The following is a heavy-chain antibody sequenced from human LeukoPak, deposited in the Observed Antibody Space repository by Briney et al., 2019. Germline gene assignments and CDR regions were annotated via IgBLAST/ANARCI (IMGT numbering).Heavy chain of an antibody. Sequence: ASVKVSCKASGYTFTSYYMHWVRQAPGQGLEWMGIINPSGGSTSNAQKFQGRVTMTRDTSTSTVYMELSSLRSEDTAVYYCARDPGRYFDPTIYYYYGMDVWGQGTTVTVSS. V-gene: IGHV1-46*01. CDR1: GYTFTSYY. CDR2: INPSGGST. J-gene: IGHJ6*02. CDR3: ARDPGRYFDPTIYYYYGMDV. D-gene: IGHD3-9*01.